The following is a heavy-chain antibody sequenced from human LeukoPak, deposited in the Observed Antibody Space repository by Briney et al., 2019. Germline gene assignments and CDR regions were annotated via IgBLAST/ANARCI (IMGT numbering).Heavy chain of an antibody. CDR1: GFTFSSYS. CDR3: ARDEEFGITGTTYYFDY. Sequence: GGSLRLSCAASGFTFSSYSMNWVRQAPGKGLEWVSPISSSSSYIYYADSVKGRFTISRDNAKNSLYLQMNSLRAEDTAVYYCARDEEFGITGTTYYFDYWGQGTLVTVSS. CDR2: ISSSSSYI. V-gene: IGHV3-21*01. J-gene: IGHJ4*02. D-gene: IGHD1-20*01.